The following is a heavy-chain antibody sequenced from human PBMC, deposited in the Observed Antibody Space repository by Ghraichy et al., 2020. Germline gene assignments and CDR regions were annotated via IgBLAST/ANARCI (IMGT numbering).Heavy chain of an antibody. CDR1: GFTFSSYD. Sequence: GGSLRLSCAASGFTFSSYDMHWVRQATGKGLEWVSAIGTAGDPYYPGSVKGRFTISRENAKNSLYLQMNSLRARDTAVYYCAREATRGGAFDIWGQGTMVTVSS. CDR3: AREATRGGAFDI. V-gene: IGHV3-13*05. CDR2: IGTAGDP. D-gene: IGHD2-2*01. J-gene: IGHJ3*02.